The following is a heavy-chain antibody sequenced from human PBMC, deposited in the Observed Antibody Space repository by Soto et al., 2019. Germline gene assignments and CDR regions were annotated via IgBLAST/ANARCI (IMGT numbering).Heavy chain of an antibody. Sequence: PGESLRLSCAASGFTFSSYGMHWVRQAPGKGLEWVAVIWYDGSNKYYADSVKGRFTISRDNSKNTLYLQMNSLRAEDTAVYYCARGSRDDVTGDYYLVGGGKGPTVPVSS. CDR3: ARGSRDDVTGDYYLVG. CDR2: IWYDGSNK. D-gene: IGHD5-12*01. J-gene: IGHJ6*03. V-gene: IGHV3-33*01. CDR1: GFTFSSYG.